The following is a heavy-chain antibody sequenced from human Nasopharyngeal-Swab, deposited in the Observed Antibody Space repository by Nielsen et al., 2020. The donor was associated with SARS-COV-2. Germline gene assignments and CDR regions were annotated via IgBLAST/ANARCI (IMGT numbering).Heavy chain of an antibody. CDR3: AKASSYFYGSGSSFGAFDI. Sequence: SLKISCATSGFTFDDYAMHWVRQAPGKGLEWVSGINWNSGSIGYADSVKGRFTISRDNAKNSLYLQMNSLRADDTALYYCAKASSYFYGSGSSFGAFDIWGQGTMVTVSS. J-gene: IGHJ3*02. CDR2: INWNSGSI. D-gene: IGHD3-10*01. CDR1: GFTFDDYA. V-gene: IGHV3-9*01.